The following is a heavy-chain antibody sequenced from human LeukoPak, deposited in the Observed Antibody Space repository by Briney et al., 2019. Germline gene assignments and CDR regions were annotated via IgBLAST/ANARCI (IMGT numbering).Heavy chain of an antibody. CDR1: GGSISSYY. CDR3: ARSHSGSYDFLFDY. J-gene: IGHJ4*02. V-gene: IGHV4-59*08. Sequence: SETLSLTCTVSGGSISSYYWSWIRQPPGKGLEWIGLIYYSGSTNYNPSLESRVTISIDTSKNQFSLKLSSVTAADTAVYYFARSHSGSYDFLFDYWVRGALVSVCS. CDR2: IYYSGST. D-gene: IGHD1-26*01.